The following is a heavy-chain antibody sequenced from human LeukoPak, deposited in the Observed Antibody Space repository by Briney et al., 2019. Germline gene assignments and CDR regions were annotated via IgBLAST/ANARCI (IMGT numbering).Heavy chain of an antibody. J-gene: IGHJ3*02. CDR1: GYSFTSYW. Sequence: GESLKISCKGSGYSFTSYWIGWVRQMPGKGLEWMGIIYPGDSDTRYSPSFQGQVTISADKSISTAYLQWSSLKASDTAMYYCAIRKPENKILGATSESQPENDAFDIWGQGTMVTVSS. D-gene: IGHD1-26*01. V-gene: IGHV5-51*01. CDR3: AIRKPENKILGATSESQPENDAFDI. CDR2: IYPGDSDT.